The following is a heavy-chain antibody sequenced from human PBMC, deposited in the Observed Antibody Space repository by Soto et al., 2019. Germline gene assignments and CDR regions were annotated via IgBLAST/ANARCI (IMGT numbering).Heavy chain of an antibody. Sequence: GASVKVSCKASGYTFTGYYMHWVRQAPGQGLEWMGWINPNSGGTNYAQKFQGWVTMTRDTSISTAYMELSRLRSDDTAVYYCARDHIAVAGNYGMDVWGQGTTVTVSS. CDR1: GYTFTGYY. D-gene: IGHD6-19*01. CDR3: ARDHIAVAGNYGMDV. V-gene: IGHV1-2*04. J-gene: IGHJ6*02. CDR2: INPNSGGT.